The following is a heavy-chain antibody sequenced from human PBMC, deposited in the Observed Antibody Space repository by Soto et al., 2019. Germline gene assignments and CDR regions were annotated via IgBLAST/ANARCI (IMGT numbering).Heavy chain of an antibody. J-gene: IGHJ4*02. CDR2: ISDDGSTA. CDR3: ARGPRVSSTGTGAH. D-gene: IGHD1-1*01. V-gene: IGHV3-74*01. Sequence: GGSLRLSCAVSGFTFSAYWMHWVRQVPGKGLTWVSRISDDGSTATYADSVKGRFIISRDNAKSSLYLEMNTLRADDSGLYYCARGPRVSSTGTGAHWGRGTLVTVSS. CDR1: GFTFSAYW.